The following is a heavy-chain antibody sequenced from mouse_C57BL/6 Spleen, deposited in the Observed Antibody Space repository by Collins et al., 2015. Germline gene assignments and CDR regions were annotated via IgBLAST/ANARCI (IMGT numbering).Heavy chain of an antibody. D-gene: IGHD2-5*01. CDR2: ISYDGSN. J-gene: IGHJ2*01. Sequence: DVQLQESGPGLVKPSQSLSLTCSVTGYSITSGYYWNWIRQFPGNKLEWMGYISYDGSNNYNPSLKNRISITRDTSKNQFFLKLNSVTTEDTATYYCARDPSYYSNLYYFDYWGQGTTLTVSS. V-gene: IGHV3-6*01. CDR1: GYSITSGYY. CDR3: ARDPSYYSNLYYFDY.